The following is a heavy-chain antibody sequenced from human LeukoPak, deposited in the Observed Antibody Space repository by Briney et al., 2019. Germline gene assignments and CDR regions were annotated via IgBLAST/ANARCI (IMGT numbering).Heavy chain of an antibody. Sequence: WASVKVSCKASGYTFTGYYMHWVRQAPGQGLEWMGWINPNSGGTNYAQKFQGRVTMTRDTSISTAYMELSRLRSDDTAVYYCARDRGIAVALGWFDPWGQGTLVTVSS. CDR1: GYTFTGYY. CDR2: INPNSGGT. D-gene: IGHD6-19*01. CDR3: ARDRGIAVALGWFDP. J-gene: IGHJ5*02. V-gene: IGHV1-2*02.